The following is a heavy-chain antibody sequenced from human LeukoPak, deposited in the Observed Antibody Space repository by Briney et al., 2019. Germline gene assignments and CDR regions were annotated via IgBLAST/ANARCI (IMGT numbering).Heavy chain of an antibody. CDR2: ISGSGGST. V-gene: IGHV3-23*01. Sequence: PGGSLRLSCAASGFTFSSYAMSWVRQAPGKGLEWVSAISGSGGSTYYADSVKGRFTISRDNSKNTLYLQMNSLRAEDTAVYYCAKSNTYYGGNSDFDYWGQGTLVTVSS. CDR3: AKSNTYYGGNSDFDY. J-gene: IGHJ4*02. D-gene: IGHD4-23*01. CDR1: GFTFSSYA.